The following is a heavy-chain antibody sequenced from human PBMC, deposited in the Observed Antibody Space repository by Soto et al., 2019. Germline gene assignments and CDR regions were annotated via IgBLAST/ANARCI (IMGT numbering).Heavy chain of an antibody. Sequence: QVQLVQSGAEVKKPGSSVKVSCKASGGTFSTYGINWVRQAPAQGLEWMGGIIPILGTANYAQKFQGRVTITADESTSTAYMELSSLISEDTAVYYCARGSYGDYAYWGQGTLVTVSS. CDR1: GGTFSTYG. CDR2: IIPILGTA. V-gene: IGHV1-69*01. CDR3: ARGSYGDYAY. J-gene: IGHJ4*02. D-gene: IGHD4-17*01.